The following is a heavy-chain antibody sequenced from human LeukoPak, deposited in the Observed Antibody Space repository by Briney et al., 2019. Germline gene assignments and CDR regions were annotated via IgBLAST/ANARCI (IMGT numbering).Heavy chain of an antibody. V-gene: IGHV3-21*01. J-gene: IGHJ4*02. CDR3: ARPPWGYCSGGSCLN. CDR2: ISSSSSYI. Sequence: PGGSLRLSCAASGFSLSEFVMNWVRQAPGKGLEWVSSISSSSSYIYYADSVKGRFTISRDNAKNSLYLQMNSLRAEDTAVYYCARPPWGYCSGGSCLNWGQGTLVTVSS. CDR1: GFSLSEFV. D-gene: IGHD2-15*01.